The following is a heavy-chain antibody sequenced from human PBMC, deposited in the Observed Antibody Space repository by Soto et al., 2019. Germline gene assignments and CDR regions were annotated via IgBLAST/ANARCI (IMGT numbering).Heavy chain of an antibody. CDR3: ARDSDASVTH. J-gene: IGHJ4*02. Sequence: QVHLVQSGAEVKKPGASVKVSCKASGYTFTAYAIHWVRQAPGQGLEWMAWINAGNGDTKYSQKFQGRVTVTRDTSASTVYMELSSLRSEDTAGYYCARDSDASVTHWGQGTLVTVSS. CDR2: INAGNGDT. CDR1: GYTFTAYA. D-gene: IGHD4-17*01. V-gene: IGHV1-3*01.